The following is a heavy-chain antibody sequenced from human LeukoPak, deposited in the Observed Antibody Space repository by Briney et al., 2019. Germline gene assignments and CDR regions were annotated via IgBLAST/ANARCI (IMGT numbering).Heavy chain of an antibody. Sequence: PGGSLRLSCAASGFSFSSYGMHWVRQASGKGLELVAFIRYDGNEKYYAGSVQGRFTVARDNAKNSLYLQMNSLRAEDTAVYYCAREEGGSSGWYYFDYWGQGTLVTVSS. V-gene: IGHV3-30*02. J-gene: IGHJ4*02. CDR3: AREEGGSSGWYYFDY. D-gene: IGHD6-19*01. CDR1: GFSFSSYG. CDR2: IRYDGNEK.